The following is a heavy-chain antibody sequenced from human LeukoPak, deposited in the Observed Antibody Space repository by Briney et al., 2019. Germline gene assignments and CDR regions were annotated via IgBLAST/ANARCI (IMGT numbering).Heavy chain of an antibody. CDR2: INHSGST. D-gene: IGHD2-2*01. CDR1: GGSFSGYY. CDR3: ARVTGPSIVVVPAAMNS. J-gene: IGHJ4*02. V-gene: IGHV4-34*01. Sequence: PSETLSLTCAVYGGSFSGYYWSWIRQPPGKGLEWIGEINHSGSTYYNPSLKSRVTISVDTSKNQFSLKLSSVTAADTAVYYCARVTGPSIVVVPAAMNSWGQGTLVTVSS.